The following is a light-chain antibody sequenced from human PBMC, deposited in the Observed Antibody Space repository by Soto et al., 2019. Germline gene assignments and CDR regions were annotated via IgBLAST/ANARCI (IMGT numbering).Light chain of an antibody. Sequence: QSVLTQPPSVSAAPGQTIIISCSGSRSNLGTYYVSWYHQLPGTAPKVLIYDNSRRPSGIPDRFSGSKSGTSATLAITGLLTGDEGDYSCGAWDSSLDVYVFGGGTKLTVL. CDR1: RSNLGTYY. CDR2: DNS. V-gene: IGLV1-51*01. J-gene: IGLJ1*01. CDR3: GAWDSSLDVYV.